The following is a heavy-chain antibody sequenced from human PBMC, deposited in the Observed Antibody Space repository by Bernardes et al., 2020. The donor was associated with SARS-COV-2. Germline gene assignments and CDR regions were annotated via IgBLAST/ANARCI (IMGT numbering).Heavy chain of an antibody. CDR3: AHMSYYDIADMRRQYFQH. V-gene: IGHV2-5*02. Sequence: SGPTLVKPTQTLTLTCTFSGFSLSTSGVGVGWIRQPPGKALEWLAVIYWDDDKRYSPSLRSGLTITKDTSKNQVVLTMTNMDPVDTATYYCAHMSYYDIADMRRQYFQHWGQGTLVTVSS. CDR1: GFSLSTSGVG. CDR2: IYWDDDK. J-gene: IGHJ1*01. D-gene: IGHD3-22*01.